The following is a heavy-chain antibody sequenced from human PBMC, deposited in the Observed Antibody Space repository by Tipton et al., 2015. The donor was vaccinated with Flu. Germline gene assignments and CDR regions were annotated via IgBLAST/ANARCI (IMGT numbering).Heavy chain of an antibody. J-gene: IGHJ4*02. CDR2: IYTSGST. D-gene: IGHD4-17*01. CDR3: ASRLNGDVDY. V-gene: IGHV4-61*02. CDR1: GGSISSGSYY. Sequence: TLSLTCTVSGGSISSGSYYWSRIRQPAGKGLEWIGRIYTSGSTNYNPSLKSRVTISVDTSKNQFSLKLSSVTAADTAVYYCASRLNGDVDYWGQGTLVTVSS.